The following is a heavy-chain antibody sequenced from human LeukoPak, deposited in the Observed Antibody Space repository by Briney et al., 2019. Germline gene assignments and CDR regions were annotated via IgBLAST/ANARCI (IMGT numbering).Heavy chain of an antibody. D-gene: IGHD2-15*01. V-gene: IGHV3-23*01. Sequence: GGSLRLSCAASGFTFSTCAMSWVRQAPGKGLEWVSAISGSGYTTYYTDSVKGRFTISRDNSKNTLYLQMNSLRAEDTAMYYCARAYCSGGSCYSDFDYWGQGTLVTVSS. CDR3: ARAYCSGGSCYSDFDY. J-gene: IGHJ4*02. CDR1: GFTFSTCA. CDR2: ISGSGYTT.